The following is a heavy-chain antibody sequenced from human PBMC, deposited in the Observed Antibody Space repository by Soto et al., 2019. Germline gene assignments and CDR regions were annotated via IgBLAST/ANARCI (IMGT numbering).Heavy chain of an antibody. V-gene: IGHV4-59*08. Sequence: QVQLQESGPGLVRPSETLSLTCTVSGGSIRNFYWSWIRQPPGKGLEWIGCVYYTGSTSYNPSLKRRVTFSAGSSRGQFSPRLNSVTAADTAVYYCERTVLGPDLLADSFVDYYYYMDVWGQGTTVTVSS. J-gene: IGHJ6*03. CDR3: ERTVLGPDLLADSFVDYYYYMDV. CDR1: GGSIRNFY. CDR2: VYYTGST. D-gene: IGHD3-9*01.